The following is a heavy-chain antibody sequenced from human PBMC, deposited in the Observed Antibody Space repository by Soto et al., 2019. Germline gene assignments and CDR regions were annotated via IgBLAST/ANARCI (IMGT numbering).Heavy chain of an antibody. J-gene: IGHJ6*02. V-gene: IGHV4-31*03. D-gene: IGHD1-26*01. CDR2: IYYSGCT. CDR3: ARDGGYSDYYYYYGMDV. CDR1: GGSISSGGYY. Sequence: QVQLQESGPGLVKPSQTLSLTCTVSGGSISSGGYYWSWIRQHPGKGLEWIGYIYYSGCTYYNPSLKSRVTISVDTSKNQFSLKLSSVTAADTAVYYCARDGGYSDYYYYYGMDVWGQGTTVTVSS.